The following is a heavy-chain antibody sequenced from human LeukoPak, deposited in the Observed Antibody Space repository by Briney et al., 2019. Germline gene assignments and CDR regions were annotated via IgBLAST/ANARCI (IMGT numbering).Heavy chain of an antibody. CDR3: AKVSGGGLYYGGMDV. Sequence: GGSLRLSCAASGFTFNNYAMNWVRQAPGKGLEWVSVISGSGGTTYYADSVKGRFTISRDSSKNTLYLQMNSLRAEDTAVYYCAKVSGGGLYYGGMDVWGQGTTVTVSS. CDR1: GFTFNNYA. V-gene: IGHV3-23*01. J-gene: IGHJ6*02. CDR2: ISGSGGTT. D-gene: IGHD1-14*01.